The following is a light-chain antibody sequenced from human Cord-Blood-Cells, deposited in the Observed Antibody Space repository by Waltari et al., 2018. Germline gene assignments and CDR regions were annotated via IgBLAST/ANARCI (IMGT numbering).Light chain of an antibody. CDR3: QQYNNWPPVYT. Sequence: EIVMTQSPATPSVSPGERATLSCRASQSVSSNLAWYQQKPGQAPRLLIYGASTRATDIPARFSGSGCGTEFTLTISSLQSEDFAVYYCQQYNNWPPVYTFGQGTKLEIK. CDR2: GAS. J-gene: IGKJ2*01. CDR1: QSVSSN. V-gene: IGKV3-15*01.